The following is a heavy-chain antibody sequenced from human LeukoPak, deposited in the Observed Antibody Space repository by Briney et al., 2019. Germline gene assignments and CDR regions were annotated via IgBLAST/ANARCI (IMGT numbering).Heavy chain of an antibody. Sequence: GESLKISCKTSGYSFTNFWIGWAGQTPGKGLEWMGISDPGDSDTRYTPSFQGQVTISADKSLSIAYLQWNSLRASDTAMYYCARQTAMGRSGDYWGQGTLVTVSS. V-gene: IGHV5-51*01. D-gene: IGHD7-27*01. CDR2: SDPGDSDT. CDR1: GYSFTNFW. J-gene: IGHJ4*02. CDR3: ARQTAMGRSGDY.